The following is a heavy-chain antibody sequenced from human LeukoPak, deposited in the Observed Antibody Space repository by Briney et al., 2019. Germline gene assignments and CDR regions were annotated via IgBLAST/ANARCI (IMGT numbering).Heavy chain of an antibody. CDR3: ARSPWEGMIVEDY. CDR1: GGSISSYY. Sequence: SETLSLTCTVSGGSISSYYWGWIRQPPGKGLEWIGSIYYSGSTYYNPSLKSRVTISVDTSKNQFSLKLSSVTAADTAVYYCARSPWEGMIVEDYWGQGTLVTVSS. D-gene: IGHD3-22*01. V-gene: IGHV4-39*01. J-gene: IGHJ4*02. CDR2: IYYSGST.